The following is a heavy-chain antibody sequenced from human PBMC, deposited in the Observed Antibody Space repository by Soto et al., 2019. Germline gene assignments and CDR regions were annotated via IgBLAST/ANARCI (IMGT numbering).Heavy chain of an antibody. CDR1: GGTFSSYA. J-gene: IGHJ6*02. CDR3: ARDTGYGDYDYYYGMDV. Sequence: SVKVSCKASGGTFSSYAISWVRQAPGQGLEWMGGIIPIFGTANYAKKFQGRVTITADKSTSKAYMELSSLRSEDTAVYYCARDTGYGDYDYYYGMDVWGQGTTVTVSS. V-gene: IGHV1-69*06. D-gene: IGHD4-17*01. CDR2: IIPIFGTA.